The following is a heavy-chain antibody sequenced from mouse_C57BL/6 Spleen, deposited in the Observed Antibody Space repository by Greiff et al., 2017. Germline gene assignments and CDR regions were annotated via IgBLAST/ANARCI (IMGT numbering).Heavy chain of an antibody. CDR3: ARTGYDYFDY. CDR1: GYTFTSYW. D-gene: IGHD2-2*01. J-gene: IGHJ2*01. V-gene: IGHV1-55*01. Sequence: QVHVKQSGAELVKPGASVKMSCKASGYTFTSYWITWVKQRPGQGLEWIGDIYPGSGSTNYNEKFKSKATLTVDTSSSTAYMQLSSLTSEDSAVYYCARTGYDYFDYWGQGTTLTVSS. CDR2: IYPGSGST.